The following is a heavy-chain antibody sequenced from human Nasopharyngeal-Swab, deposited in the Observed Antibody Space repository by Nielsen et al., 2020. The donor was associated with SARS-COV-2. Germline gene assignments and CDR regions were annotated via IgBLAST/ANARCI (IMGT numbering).Heavy chain of an antibody. V-gene: IGHV7-4-1*02. J-gene: IGHJ5*02. CDR3: AVLGKDFWSGYFGENFWFDP. Sequence: ASVKVSCKASGYTFTSYAMNWVRQAPGQGLEWMGWINNNTGDPTYAQGFTGRFVFPLDTSVSTAYLQLSSLKAEDTAVYYCAVLGKDFWSGYFGENFWFDPWGQGTLVTVSS. CDR1: GYTFTSYA. D-gene: IGHD3-3*01. CDR2: INNNTGDP.